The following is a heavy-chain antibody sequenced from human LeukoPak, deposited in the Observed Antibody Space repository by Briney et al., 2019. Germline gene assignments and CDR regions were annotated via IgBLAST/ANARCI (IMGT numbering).Heavy chain of an antibody. CDR3: ARGGSGRRNWFDP. Sequence: SETLSLTCTVSGGSITSSSYYWGWIRQPPGKGLEWIGNIYYSGSTNYNPSLKSRVTISVDTSKNQFSLKLSSVTAADTAVYYCARGGSGRRNWFDPWGQGTLVTVSS. V-gene: IGHV4-39*07. CDR1: GGSITSSSYY. D-gene: IGHD3-10*01. J-gene: IGHJ5*02. CDR2: IYYSGST.